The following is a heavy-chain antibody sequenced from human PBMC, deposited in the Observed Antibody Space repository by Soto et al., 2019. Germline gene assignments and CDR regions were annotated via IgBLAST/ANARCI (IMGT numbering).Heavy chain of an antibody. J-gene: IGHJ4*02. Sequence: ASVKVSCKASGYTFTSYDINWVRPATGQGLEWMGWMNPNSGNTGYAQKFQGRVTMTRNTSISTAYMELSSLRSEDTAVYYCARARVLGYCSSTSCDWEYYFDYWGQGTLVTVSS. CDR2: MNPNSGNT. CDR1: GYTFTSYD. V-gene: IGHV1-8*01. D-gene: IGHD2-2*01. CDR3: ARARVLGYCSSTSCDWEYYFDY.